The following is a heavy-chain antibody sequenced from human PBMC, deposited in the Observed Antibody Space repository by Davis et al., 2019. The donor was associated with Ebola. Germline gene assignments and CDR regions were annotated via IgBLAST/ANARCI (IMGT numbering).Heavy chain of an antibody. CDR3: AREAYSGTLRFDY. D-gene: IGHD1-26*01. J-gene: IGHJ4*02. V-gene: IGHV3-48*02. Sequence: GGSLRLSCAATGFTFSSYSMNWFRQAPGKGLEWVSYISSSSSIIYYADSVKGRFTISRDNAKNSLYLQMNSLRDEDTAVYYCAREAYSGTLRFDYWGQGTLVTVSS. CDR2: ISSSSSII. CDR1: GFTFSSYS.